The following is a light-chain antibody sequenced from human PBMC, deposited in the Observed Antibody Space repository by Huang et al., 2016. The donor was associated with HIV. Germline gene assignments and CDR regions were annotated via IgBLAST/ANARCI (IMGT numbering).Light chain of an antibody. CDR2: AAS. J-gene: IGKJ1*01. CDR3: QRYDSAPRA. Sequence: DIQMTQSPASLSASTVIRVTLTCRASQDIGNFVAWFQQKPGKVPRLLIYAASVLQSGVPSRFSGRGSGTDFTLTITNFQAEDVATYYCQRYDSAPRAFGQGTKVDLK. CDR1: QDIGNF. V-gene: IGKV1-27*01.